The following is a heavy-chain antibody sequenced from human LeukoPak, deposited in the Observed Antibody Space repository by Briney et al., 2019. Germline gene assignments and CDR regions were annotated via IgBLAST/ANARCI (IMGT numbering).Heavy chain of an antibody. D-gene: IGHD6-13*01. CDR1: GGSISSGSYY. Sequence: SETLSLTCTVSGGSISSGSYYWSWIRQPAGKGLEWIGRIYISGSTSYNPSLKSRVTISVDTSKNQFSLKLCSVTAADTAVYYCARVYIASPGQFDPWGQGTLVTVSS. CDR2: IYISGST. CDR3: ARVYIASPGQFDP. J-gene: IGHJ5*02. V-gene: IGHV4-61*02.